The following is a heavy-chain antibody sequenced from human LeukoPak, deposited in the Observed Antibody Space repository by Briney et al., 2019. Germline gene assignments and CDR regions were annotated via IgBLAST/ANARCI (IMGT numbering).Heavy chain of an antibody. CDR2: INHSGST. CDR1: GGSFSGYY. CDR3: ARGGHYYGSGSPDWFDP. Sequence: SETLSLTCAVYGGSFSGYYWSWIRQPPGKGLEWIGEINHSGSTNYNPSLKSRVTISVDTSKNQFSLKLSSVTAADTAVYYCARGGHYYGSGSPDWFDPWGQGTLVTVPS. J-gene: IGHJ5*02. D-gene: IGHD3-10*01. V-gene: IGHV4-34*01.